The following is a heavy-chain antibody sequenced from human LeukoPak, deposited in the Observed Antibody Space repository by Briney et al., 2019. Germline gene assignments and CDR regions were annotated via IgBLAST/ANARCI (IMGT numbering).Heavy chain of an antibody. CDR3: AKDREAGYCSGTSCYSADLDY. J-gene: IGHJ4*02. D-gene: IGHD2-2*02. CDR2: IKQDGSEK. Sequence: GGPLRLSCAASGFTFSSYWMSWVRQAPGKGLEWVANIKQDGSEKYYVDSVKGRFTISRDNSKNTLHLQMNSLRAEDTALYYCAKDREAGYCSGTSCYSADLDYWGQGTLVTVSS. V-gene: IGHV3-7*03. CDR1: GFTFSSYW.